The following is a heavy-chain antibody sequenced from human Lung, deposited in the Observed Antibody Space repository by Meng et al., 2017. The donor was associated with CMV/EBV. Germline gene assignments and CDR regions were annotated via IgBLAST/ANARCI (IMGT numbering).Heavy chain of an antibody. CDR2: IGTAGDT. CDR3: ARDPMCIAARLILDY. J-gene: IGHJ4*02. D-gene: IGHD6-6*01. V-gene: IGHV3-13*01. Sequence: HWVRQATGKGLEWVSGIGTAGDTNYPGPVEGRFTISRENAKNSLYLQMNSLRAGDTAVYYCARDPMCIAARLILDYWGQGTLVTVSS.